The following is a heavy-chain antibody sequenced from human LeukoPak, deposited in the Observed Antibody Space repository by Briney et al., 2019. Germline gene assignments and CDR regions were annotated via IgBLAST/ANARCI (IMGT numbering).Heavy chain of an antibody. J-gene: IGHJ4*02. V-gene: IGHV1-46*01. CDR3: ARAPKGVTTGYFDH. Sequence: GASVTVSCSASVYTFTTYYIHWVRQAPGQGLEWMGIINPSGGSTTYAQIFQGRVTLTSDTSTSTVYMELSSLRSDDTAVYYCARAPKGVTTGYFDHWGQGTLVTVSS. CDR2: INPSGGST. D-gene: IGHD1-26*01. CDR1: VYTFTTYY.